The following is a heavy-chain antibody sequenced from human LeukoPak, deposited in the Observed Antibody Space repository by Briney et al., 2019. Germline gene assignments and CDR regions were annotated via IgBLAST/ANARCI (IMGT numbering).Heavy chain of an antibody. D-gene: IGHD6-19*01. Sequence: GGSLRLSCAAYGFTFSSYGMHGVRQAPGKGLEGVAVICYEGSNKYYADSVKGRFTISRENAKNKLYMQMNSLRAEDTAVYYCARDHYSSGWYNRLHYWGQGALVTVSS. CDR1: GFTFSSYG. CDR3: ARDHYSSGWYNRLHY. V-gene: IGHV3-33*01. CDR2: ICYEGSNK. J-gene: IGHJ4*02.